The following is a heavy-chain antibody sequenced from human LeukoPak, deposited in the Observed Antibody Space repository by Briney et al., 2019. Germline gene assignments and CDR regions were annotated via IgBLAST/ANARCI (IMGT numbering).Heavy chain of an antibody. V-gene: IGHV4-34*01. CDR2: INHSGST. CDR3: AREYDSSGYFDY. D-gene: IGHD3-22*01. J-gene: IGHJ4*01. Sequence: PSETLSLTCAVYGGSFSGYYWSWIRQPPGKGLEWIGEINHSGSTNYNPSLKSRVTISVDTSKNQFSLKLSSVTAADTAVYYCAREYDSSGYFDYWGQGTLVTVSS. CDR1: GGSFSGYY.